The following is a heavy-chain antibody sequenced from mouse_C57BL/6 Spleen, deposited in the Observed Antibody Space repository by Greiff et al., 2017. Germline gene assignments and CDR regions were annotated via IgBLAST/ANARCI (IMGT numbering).Heavy chain of an antibody. D-gene: IGHD1-1*01. J-gene: IGHJ1*03. CDR1: GFSLSTSGMG. V-gene: IGHV8-12*01. CDR3: ARRRGSSNGYFDV. CDR2: IYWDDDK. Sequence: QVQLKESGPGILQSSQTLSLTCSFSGFSLSTSGMGVSWIRQPSGKGLEWLAHIYWDDDKRYNPSLKSRLTISKDTSRNQVFLKITSVDTADTATYYGARRRGSSNGYFDVWGTGTTVTVSS.